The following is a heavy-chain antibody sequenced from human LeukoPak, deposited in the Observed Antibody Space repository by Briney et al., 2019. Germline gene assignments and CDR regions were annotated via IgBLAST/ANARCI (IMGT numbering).Heavy chain of an antibody. CDR3: ATEADSSGYYPTFFDY. CDR1: GFTFSSYG. J-gene: IGHJ4*02. Sequence: GRSLRLSCAASGFTFSSYGMHWVRQAPGKGLEWVAVISYDGSNKYYADSVKGRFTISRDNSKNTLYLQMNSLRAEDTAVYYCATEADSSGYYPTFFDYWGQGTLVTVSS. V-gene: IGHV3-30*03. CDR2: ISYDGSNK. D-gene: IGHD3-22*01.